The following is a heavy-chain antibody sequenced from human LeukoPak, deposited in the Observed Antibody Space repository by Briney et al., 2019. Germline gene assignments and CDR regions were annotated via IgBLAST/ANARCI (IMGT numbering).Heavy chain of an antibody. Sequence: SETLSLTCAVYGGSFSGYYWSWIRQPPGKGLEWIGEINHSGSTNYNPSLKSRDTISVDTSKNQFSLKLSSVTAADTAVYYCARRYCSSTSCYTEVGNWFDPWGQGTLVTVSS. CDR2: INHSGST. D-gene: IGHD2-2*02. V-gene: IGHV4-34*01. J-gene: IGHJ5*02. CDR3: ARRYCSSTSCYTEVGNWFDP. CDR1: GGSFSGYY.